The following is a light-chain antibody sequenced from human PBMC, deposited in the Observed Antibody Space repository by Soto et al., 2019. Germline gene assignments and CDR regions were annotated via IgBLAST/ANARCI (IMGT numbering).Light chain of an antibody. V-gene: IGKV3-11*01. CDR2: DVS. CDR1: ESVTNY. CDR3: QQRSDWPWT. Sequence: EIVMTQSPATLSVSPGERGTLCFGASESVTNYLAWYQQKPGQAPGLLVYDVSNRATGIPARFSGGGSGTDFTLTISNLEPEDFAVYYCQQRSDWPWTFGQGTKVDI. J-gene: IGKJ1*01.